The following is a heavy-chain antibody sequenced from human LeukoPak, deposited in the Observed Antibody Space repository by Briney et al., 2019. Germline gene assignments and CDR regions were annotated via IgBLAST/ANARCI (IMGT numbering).Heavy chain of an antibody. CDR2: ISGNGGST. CDR3: AISGGYWAWAH. D-gene: IGHD1-26*01. Sequence: GGSLRLSCAASGFTFYDYGMSWVRQAPGEGREWGSGISGNGGSTYYAASVKGRFTISRDNSKNTMYLQMNSLRAEDPAVYYCAISGGYWAWAHWGQGTLVTVSS. J-gene: IGHJ4*02. V-gene: IGHV3-23*01. CDR1: GFTFYDYG.